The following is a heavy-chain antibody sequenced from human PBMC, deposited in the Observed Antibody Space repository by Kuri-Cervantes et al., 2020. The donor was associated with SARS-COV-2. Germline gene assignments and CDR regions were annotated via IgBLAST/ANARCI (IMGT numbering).Heavy chain of an antibody. CDR1: GFTFSSYA. D-gene: IGHD6-19*01. CDR3: ARDHRIAVAALDY. V-gene: IGHV3-30-3*01. Sequence: GGSLRLSCAASGFTFSSYAMHWVRQAPGKGLEWVAVISYDGSNKYYADSVKGRFTISRGNSKNTLYLQMNSLRAEDTAVYYCARDHRIAVAALDYWGQGTLVTVSS. CDR2: ISYDGSNK. J-gene: IGHJ4*02.